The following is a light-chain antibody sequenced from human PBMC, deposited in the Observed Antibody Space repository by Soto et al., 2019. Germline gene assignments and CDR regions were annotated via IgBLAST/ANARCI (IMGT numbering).Light chain of an antibody. CDR1: QDIKSN. V-gene: IGKV1-33*01. CDR3: QQYDYLPYT. CDR2: DAS. Sequence: DIQMTQSPSSLSASVGARVTITCQASQDIKSNMNWLQQKPGEAPQLMIDDASKLETGVPSRFSGSGSGTDFTFTSTSLQPEDVATYFCQQYDYLPYTLGQGTKLEIK. J-gene: IGKJ2*01.